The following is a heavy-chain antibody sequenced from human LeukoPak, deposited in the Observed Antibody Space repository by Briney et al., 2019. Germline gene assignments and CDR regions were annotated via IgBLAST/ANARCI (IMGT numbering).Heavy chain of an antibody. D-gene: IGHD6-19*01. J-gene: IGHJ4*02. Sequence: PGGSLRLSCAASGFSFSDYVMTWVRQAPGKGLGWVSAISGTSGTTYYADSVKGRFTISRDNSKNTLYLQMNSLRAEDTAVYYCATLSGYSSGYYVYWGQGTLVTVSS. CDR2: ISGTSGTT. V-gene: IGHV3-23*01. CDR3: ATLSGYSSGYYVY. CDR1: GFSFSDYV.